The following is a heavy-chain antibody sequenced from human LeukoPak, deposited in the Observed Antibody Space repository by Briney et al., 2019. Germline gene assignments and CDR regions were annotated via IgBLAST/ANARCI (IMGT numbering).Heavy chain of an antibody. CDR2: INSDGSST. CDR3: ARDQFLDYWPAIQSNWFDP. Sequence: GGSLRLSCAASGFTFSSYWMHWVRQAPGKGLVWVSRINSDGSSTSYADSVKGRFTISRDNAKNTLYLQMNSLRAEDTAVYYCARDQFLDYWPAIQSNWFDPWGQGTLVTVSS. V-gene: IGHV3-74*01. D-gene: IGHD3-3*01. J-gene: IGHJ5*02. CDR1: GFTFSSYW.